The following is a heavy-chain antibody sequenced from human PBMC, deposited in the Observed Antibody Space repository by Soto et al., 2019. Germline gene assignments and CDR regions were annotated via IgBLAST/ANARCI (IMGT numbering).Heavy chain of an antibody. J-gene: IGHJ6*02. D-gene: IGHD3-22*01. CDR1: GGSVSSNDDA. Sequence: PSQTLSLTCAISGGSVSSNDDAWNWIRQSPSRGLEWLGRTYYRSKWYNDYAVSVKSRITINPDTSKNQFSLQLNSVTPEDTAVYYCAGEFRMIGGMDVWGQGTTVTVSS. CDR3: AGEFRMIGGMDV. CDR2: TYYRSKWYN. V-gene: IGHV6-1*01.